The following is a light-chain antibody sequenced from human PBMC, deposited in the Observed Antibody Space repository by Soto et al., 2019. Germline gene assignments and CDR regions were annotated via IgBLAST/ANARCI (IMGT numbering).Light chain of an antibody. V-gene: IGLV1-40*01. CDR1: SSNIGGGYD. CDR2: GNS. Sequence: QSVLTQPPSVSGAPGQRVTISCTGSSSNIGGGYDVPWYQQLPGTAPKLLIYGNSNRPSGVPDRFSGSKSGTSASLAITGLQAEDEADYYCQSYDSSLSVVFGGGTKVTVL. J-gene: IGLJ2*01. CDR3: QSYDSSLSVV.